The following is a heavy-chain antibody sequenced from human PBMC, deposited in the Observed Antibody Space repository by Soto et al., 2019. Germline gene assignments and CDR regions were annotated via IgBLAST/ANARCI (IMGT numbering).Heavy chain of an antibody. J-gene: IGHJ6*02. D-gene: IGHD3-10*01. CDR1: GFTFSTYA. CDR2: LSGSGGTT. Sequence: EVQLLESGGGLVQPGGSLRLSCAASGFTFSTYAMSWVRQAPGKGLEWVSTLSGSGGTTDYADSVKGRFTISRDNSQNTLYLQMNSLRAEDTAVYFCASYSITMVGGVRYGMDVGGQGTAFTVSS. V-gene: IGHV3-23*01. CDR3: ASYSITMVGGVRYGMDV.